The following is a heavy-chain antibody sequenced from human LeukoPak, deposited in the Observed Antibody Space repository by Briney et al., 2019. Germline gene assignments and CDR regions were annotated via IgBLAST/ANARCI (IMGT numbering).Heavy chain of an antibody. D-gene: IGHD4-17*01. CDR2: IYYSGST. Sequence: SETLSLTCTVSGGSISSYYWSWIRQPPGKGLEWIGYIYYSGSTNYNPSLKSRVTISVETYKNQFSLKLSSVTAADTAVYYCARVVGPFTVTLSHDAFDIWGQGTMVTVSS. J-gene: IGHJ3*02. CDR3: ARVVGPFTVTLSHDAFDI. V-gene: IGHV4-59*01. CDR1: GGSISSYY.